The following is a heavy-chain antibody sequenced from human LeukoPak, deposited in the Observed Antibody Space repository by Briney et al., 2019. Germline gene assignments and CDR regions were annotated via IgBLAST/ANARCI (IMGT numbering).Heavy chain of an antibody. CDR1: GFTFSSYA. CDR3: ARVYSGYEYTFDY. CDR2: ISYDGSNK. D-gene: IGHD5-12*01. V-gene: IGHV3-30-3*01. Sequence: GRSLRLSCAASGFTFSSYAMHWVRQAPGKGLEWVAVISYDGSNKYYADSVKGRFTISRDNSKNTLYLQMNSLRAEDTAVYYCARVYSGYEYTFDYWGQGTLVTVSS. J-gene: IGHJ4*02.